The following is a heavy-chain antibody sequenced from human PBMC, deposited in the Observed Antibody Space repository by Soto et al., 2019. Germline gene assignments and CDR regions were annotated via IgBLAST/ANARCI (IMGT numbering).Heavy chain of an antibody. CDR2: ISHSGIT. J-gene: IGHJ5*02. CDR3: ARVLRGWFDP. V-gene: IGHV4-4*02. CDR1: GGSITSANW. Sequence: LSLTCAVSGGSITSANWWTWVRQPPGGGLEWIGEISHSGITNYKASLKSRVTMSVDKTKNDVSLKLTSVTAADTAVYYCARVLRGWFDPWGQGTPITVSS.